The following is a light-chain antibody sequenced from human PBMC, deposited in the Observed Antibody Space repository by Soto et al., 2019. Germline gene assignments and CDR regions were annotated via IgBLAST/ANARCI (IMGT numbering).Light chain of an antibody. CDR1: QDLSSW. Sequence: DIQMTQSPSSVSASVGDRVTITCRASQDLSSWLAWYQQKPGKAPKLLIYDASNLETGVPSRFSGSGSGTDFTFTISSLQPEDIATYYCQQYDNLPPDTLGPGTKVDIK. CDR2: DAS. J-gene: IGKJ3*01. CDR3: QQYDNLPPDT. V-gene: IGKV1-33*01.